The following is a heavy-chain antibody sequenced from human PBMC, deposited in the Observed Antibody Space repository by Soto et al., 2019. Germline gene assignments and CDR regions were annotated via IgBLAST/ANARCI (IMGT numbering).Heavy chain of an antibody. D-gene: IGHD3-3*01. CDR3: ARGPRSGYGYYYYYYGMDV. Sequence: SETLSLTCTVSGVSISTYYSSWIRQPPGKGLEWIGYIYYSGSTNYNPSLKSRVTISVDTSKNQFSLKLSSVTAADTAVYYCARGPRSGYGYYYYYYGMDVWGQGTTVT. CDR2: IYYSGST. J-gene: IGHJ6*02. CDR1: GVSISTYY. V-gene: IGHV4-59*08.